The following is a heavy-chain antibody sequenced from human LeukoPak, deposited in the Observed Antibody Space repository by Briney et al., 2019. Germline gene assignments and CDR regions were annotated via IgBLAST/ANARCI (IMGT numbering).Heavy chain of an antibody. CDR3: ATRRDGYNYWFDP. CDR1: GYTFTSYG. D-gene: IGHD5-24*01. CDR2: IIPIFGTA. Sequence: ASVKVSCKASGYTFTSYGISWVRQAPGQGLEWMGGIIPIFGTANYAQKFQGRVTITADESTSTAYMELSSLRSEDTAVYYCATRRDGYNYWFDPWGQGTLVTVSS. V-gene: IGHV1-69*13. J-gene: IGHJ5*02.